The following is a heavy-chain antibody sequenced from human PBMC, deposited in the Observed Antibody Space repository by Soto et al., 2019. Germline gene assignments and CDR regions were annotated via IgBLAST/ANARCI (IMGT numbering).Heavy chain of an antibody. CDR2: IYPGGSDT. CDR3: ASLTGTTQSYGMDV. D-gene: IGHD1-20*01. Sequence: PGESLKISWKGAGYSFSSYWSGGGRQMAGKGLEWMGIIYPGGSDTRYSPSFQGQVTISADKSISTAYLQWSSLKASDTAMYYCASLTGTTQSYGMDVWGQGTTVTVS. V-gene: IGHV5-51*03. CDR1: GYSFSSYW. J-gene: IGHJ6*02.